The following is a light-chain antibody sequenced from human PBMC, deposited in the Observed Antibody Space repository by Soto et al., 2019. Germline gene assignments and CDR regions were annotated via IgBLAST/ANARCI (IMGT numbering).Light chain of an antibody. CDR3: QHYFSYPYA. CDR2: KAS. Sequence: DIQMTQSPATLSASVGDTVSITCRASQSVLTWLAWYQQKPGKAPNLLIYKASRLRDGVPARFSGSGSGTDFTLTISSLRPDDCASYFCQHYFSYPYAFGQGTKLEI. CDR1: QSVLTW. J-gene: IGKJ2*01. V-gene: IGKV1-5*03.